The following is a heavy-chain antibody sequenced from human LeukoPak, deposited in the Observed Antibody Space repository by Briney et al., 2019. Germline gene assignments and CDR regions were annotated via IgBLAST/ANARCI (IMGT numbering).Heavy chain of an antibody. Sequence: SETLSLTCTVSGGSLSSGSDYWSWLRQSAGKGLEWIGRIYASGSTNYNPSLKSRVTISVDTSKNQFSLKLSSVTAADTAVYYCARSGYSNFDHWGQGTLVTVSS. V-gene: IGHV4-61*02. CDR3: ARSGYSNFDH. J-gene: IGHJ4*02. CDR2: IYASGST. D-gene: IGHD3-3*01. CDR1: GGSLSSGSDY.